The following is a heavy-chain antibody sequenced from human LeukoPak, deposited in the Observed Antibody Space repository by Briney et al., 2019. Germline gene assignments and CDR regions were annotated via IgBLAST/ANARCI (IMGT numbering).Heavy chain of an antibody. CDR3: ARAQLSLDY. V-gene: IGHV3-30*19. J-gene: IGHJ4*02. D-gene: IGHD5-18*01. CDR1: GFTFSTYG. CDR2: ISYDGSNK. Sequence: GGSLRLSCAASGFTFSTYGMHWVRQAPGKGLEWLTVISYDGSNKFYADSVKGRFTISRDNSNNTLYLQMNSLRAEDTAVYYCARAQLSLDYWGQGTLVTVSS.